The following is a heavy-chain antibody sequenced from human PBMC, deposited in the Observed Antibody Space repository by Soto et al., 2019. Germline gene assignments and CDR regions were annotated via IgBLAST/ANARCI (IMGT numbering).Heavy chain of an antibody. CDR3: ASHDYGDSRIDY. J-gene: IGHJ4*02. Sequence: QVQLQESGPGLVKPSETLSLTCHVSGGSISSYYWSWIRQPPGKGLEWIGYIYYSGSTNYNPSLKSRVTLSVDTSQNPFSLKLSSVTAADTAVYYCASHDYGDSRIDYWGQGTLVTVSS. CDR2: IYYSGST. CDR1: GGSISSYY. D-gene: IGHD4-17*01. V-gene: IGHV4-59*08.